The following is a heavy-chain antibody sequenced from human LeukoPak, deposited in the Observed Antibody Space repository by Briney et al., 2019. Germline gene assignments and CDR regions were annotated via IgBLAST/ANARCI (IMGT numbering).Heavy chain of an antibody. D-gene: IGHD4-17*01. CDR2: IWSDSTNR. Sequence: PGGSLRLSCAASGFIFSHHGMHWVRQAPGKGLEWVAVIWSDSTNRFYADSVKGRFTTSRDNSQNTVFLQMNSLRVKDTAIYYCASLTTVTTFDYWGQGTLVTVSS. CDR1: GFIFSHHG. CDR3: ASLTTVTTFDY. V-gene: IGHV3-33*01. J-gene: IGHJ4*02.